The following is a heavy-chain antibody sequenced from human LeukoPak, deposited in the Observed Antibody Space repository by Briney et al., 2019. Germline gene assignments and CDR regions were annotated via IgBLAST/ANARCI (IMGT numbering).Heavy chain of an antibody. CDR1: GFTFSNAW. CDR3: TMYYYDSSGYYSPDFDY. D-gene: IGHD3-22*01. CDR2: IKSKTDGGTT. Sequence: GGSPRLSCAASGFTFSNAWMSWVRQAPGKGLEWVGRIKSKTDGGTTDYAAPVKGRFTISRDDSKNTLYLQMNSLKTEDTAVYYCTMYYYDSSGYYSPDFDYWGQGTLVTVSS. J-gene: IGHJ4*02. V-gene: IGHV3-15*01.